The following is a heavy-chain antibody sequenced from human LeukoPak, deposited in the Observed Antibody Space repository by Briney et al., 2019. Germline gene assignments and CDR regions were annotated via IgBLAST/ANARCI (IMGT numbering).Heavy chain of an antibody. Sequence: SGPTLVKPTQTLTLTCTFSGFSLGTSGVGVGWIRQSPGKALEWLALIYWDDDRRYSPSLKSRLSITKDTSKNQVVLTMINMDPVDTATYYCAHRRVGYTTTWPFDYWGQGTLVTVSS. CDR1: GFSLGTSGVG. CDR3: AHRRVGYTTTWPFDY. V-gene: IGHV2-5*02. J-gene: IGHJ4*02. D-gene: IGHD5-12*01. CDR2: IYWDDDR.